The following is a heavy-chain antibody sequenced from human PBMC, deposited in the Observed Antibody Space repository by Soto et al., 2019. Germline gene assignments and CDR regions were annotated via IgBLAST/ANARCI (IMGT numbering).Heavy chain of an antibody. D-gene: IGHD4-4*01. J-gene: IGHJ6*02. V-gene: IGHV5-51*01. CDR3: ASSDPSTDYYYGMDV. CDR2: IYPGDSDT. CDR1: GYSFTSYW. Sequence: GESLKISCKGSGYSFTSYWIGWVRQMPGKGLEWMGIIYPGDSDTRYSPSFQGQVTISADKSISTAYLQWSSLKASDTAMYYCASSDPSTDYYYGMDVWGQGTTVTVSS.